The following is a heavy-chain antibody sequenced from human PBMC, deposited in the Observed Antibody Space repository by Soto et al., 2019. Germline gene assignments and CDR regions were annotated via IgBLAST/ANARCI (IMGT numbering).Heavy chain of an antibody. CDR2: ISGSGGST. D-gene: IGHD4-4*01. Sequence: GGSLRLSCVASGFTFSSYAMSWVRQAPGKGLEWVSAISGSGGSTYYADSVKGRFTISRDNSKNTLYLQMNSLRAEDTAVYYCAKDHYSNYVGPPDYWGQGTLVTVSS. CDR1: GFTFSSYA. J-gene: IGHJ4*02. V-gene: IGHV3-23*01. CDR3: AKDHYSNYVGPPDY.